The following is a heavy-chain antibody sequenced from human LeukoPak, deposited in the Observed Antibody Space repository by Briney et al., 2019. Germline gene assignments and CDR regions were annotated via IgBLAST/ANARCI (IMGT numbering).Heavy chain of an antibody. CDR3: AGDKTTGGWYEFDY. CDR1: GFTFGDYA. D-gene: IGHD6-19*01. J-gene: IGHJ4*02. V-gene: IGHV3-49*04. CDR2: IRSKDNDGTT. Sequence: GGSLRLSCTASGFTFGDYAISWVRQAPGKGLEWLGFIRSKDNDGTTDYAASVKGRFTISRDDSKNTLYLQMNSLRAEDTAVYYCAGDKTTGGWYEFDYWGQGTLVTVSS.